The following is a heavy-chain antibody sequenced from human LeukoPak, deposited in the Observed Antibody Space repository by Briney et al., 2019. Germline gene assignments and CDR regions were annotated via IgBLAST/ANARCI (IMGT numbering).Heavy chain of an antibody. CDR1: GYSFTSYW. CDR3: ARWLGYCSGGSCYSSKYYFDY. D-gene: IGHD2-15*01. Sequence: ESLKISCKGSGYSFTSYWIGWVRQMPGKGLEWMGIIYPGDSDTRYSPSFQGQVTISADKSISTAYLQWSSLKASDTAMYYCARWLGYCSGGSCYSSKYYFDYWGQGTLVTVSS. V-gene: IGHV5-51*01. J-gene: IGHJ4*02. CDR2: IYPGDSDT.